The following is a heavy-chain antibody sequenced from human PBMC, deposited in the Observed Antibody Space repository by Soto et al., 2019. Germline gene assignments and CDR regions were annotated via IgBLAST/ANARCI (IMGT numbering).Heavy chain of an antibody. CDR2: INPSGGST. CDR1: GYTFTNYY. CDR3: ARSYYYDSSGYVAAFDI. V-gene: IGHV1-46*01. D-gene: IGHD3-22*01. Sequence: ASVKVSCKASGYTFTNYYMHWVRQALGQGLEWMGVINPSGGSTTYAQKFQDSVTMTRDTSTSTVYMELSSLRSEDTAVYYCARSYYYDSSGYVAAFDIWGQGTMVT. J-gene: IGHJ3*02.